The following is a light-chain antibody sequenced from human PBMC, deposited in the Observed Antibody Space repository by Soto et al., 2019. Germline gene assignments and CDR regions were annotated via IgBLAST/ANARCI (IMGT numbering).Light chain of an antibody. V-gene: IGKV3-15*01. CDR2: GAS. CDR3: QQGHNWPLT. Sequence: EIVMTQSPATLSVSPWETATLSCRASQSITSELAWYQQKPGQPPRLLIYGASTRATGVPARFTGSGSGSEFTLTISGLQSEDFAVYYCQQGHNWPLTFCQGTRLEI. CDR1: QSITSE. J-gene: IGKJ2*01.